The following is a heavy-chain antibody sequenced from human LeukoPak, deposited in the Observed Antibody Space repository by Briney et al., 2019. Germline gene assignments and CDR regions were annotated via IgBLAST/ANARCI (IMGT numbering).Heavy chain of an antibody. D-gene: IGHD4-11*01. CDR2: TYYRSKWYT. Sequence: PPQTLSLTCALSGDSVSSNSAAWNWIRQSPSRGLEWLGRTYYRSKWYTDYAVSVTSRITINPDTSKNQFSLQLNSVTPEDTAVYYCARDKDYSIDHWGQGTLVTVSS. CDR1: GDSVSSNSAA. V-gene: IGHV6-1*01. J-gene: IGHJ4*02. CDR3: ARDKDYSIDH.